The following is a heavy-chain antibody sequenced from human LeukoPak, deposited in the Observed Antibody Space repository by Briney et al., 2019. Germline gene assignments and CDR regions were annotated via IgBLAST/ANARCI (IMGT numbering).Heavy chain of an antibody. V-gene: IGHV4-61*02. D-gene: IGHD1-26*01. CDR3: ARVYVGATRGAFDI. CDR2: IYTSGST. Sequence: PSETLSLTCTVSGASIGSGYHHWTWIRQPAGKGLEWIGRIYTSGSTNYNPSLKSRATMSVDTSKNQFSLKLSSVTAADTAVYYCARVYVGATRGAFDIWGQGTMVTVSS. CDR1: GASIGSGYHH. J-gene: IGHJ3*02.